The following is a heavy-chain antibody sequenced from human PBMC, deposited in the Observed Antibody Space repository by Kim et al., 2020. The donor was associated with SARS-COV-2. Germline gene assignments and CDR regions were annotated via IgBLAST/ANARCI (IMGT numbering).Heavy chain of an antibody. CDR3: TSEYIALSYPPAV. Sequence: GGSLRLSCAASGFTFSNSSMSWVRQAPGKGLEWVCPIKSNTGSTTSAYSAPVRCSFSISNSDTTLTLHLHINSLKTTDTADYSYTSEYIALSYPPAVWG. CDR1: GFTFSNSS. CDR2: IKSNTGSTTS. V-gene: IGHV3-15*01. J-gene: IGHJ3*01. D-gene: IGHD2-15*01.